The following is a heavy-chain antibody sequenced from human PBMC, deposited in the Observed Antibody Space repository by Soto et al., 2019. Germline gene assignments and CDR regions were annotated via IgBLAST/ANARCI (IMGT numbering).Heavy chain of an antibody. CDR3: ARVQPQYYYDSSGYFDY. D-gene: IGHD3-22*01. CDR1: GYTFTSYG. Sequence: QVQLVQSGAEVKKPGASVKVSCKASGYTFTSYGISWVRQAPGQGLEWMGWISAYNGNTNYAQKLQGRVTMTTDTSTSTAYMELTSLRSDDTAVYYCARVQPQYYYDSSGYFDYWGQGTLVTVSS. J-gene: IGHJ4*02. CDR2: ISAYNGNT. V-gene: IGHV1-18*01.